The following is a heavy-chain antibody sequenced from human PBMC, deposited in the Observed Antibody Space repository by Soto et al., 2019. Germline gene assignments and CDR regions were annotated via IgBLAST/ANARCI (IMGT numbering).Heavy chain of an antibody. J-gene: IGHJ4*02. CDR3: ARGEGYSFAHDY. CDR1: GGSTTNSY. CDR2: IYYGGST. D-gene: IGHD5-18*01. V-gene: IGHV4-59*01. Sequence: PSETLSLTCTVSGGSTTNSYWSWIRQPPGKGLEWIGYIYYGGSTDYNPSLKSRVTMSGDTSKNQLSLKLNSVAAADTAVYYCARGEGYSFAHDYWGQGIQVTVSS.